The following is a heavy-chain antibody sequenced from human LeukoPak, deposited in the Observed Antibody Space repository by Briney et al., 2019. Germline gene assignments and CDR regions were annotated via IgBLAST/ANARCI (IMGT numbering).Heavy chain of an antibody. Sequence: GGSLRLSCAASGFTFSSYWMHWVRQAPGKGLVWVSRIKNDGTSTIYADSVKGRFTISRDNAKNTLYLQMNSLRAEDTAVYYCAGSAAANWSDPWGQGTLVTVSS. CDR1: GFTFSSYW. CDR3: AGSAAANWSDP. J-gene: IGHJ5*02. CDR2: IKNDGTST. D-gene: IGHD3-10*01. V-gene: IGHV3-74*01.